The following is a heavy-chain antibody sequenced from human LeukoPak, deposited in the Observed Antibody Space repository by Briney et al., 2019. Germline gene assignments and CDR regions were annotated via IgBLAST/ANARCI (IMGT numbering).Heavy chain of an antibody. CDR3: ARDINGCDY. D-gene: IGHD2-8*01. V-gene: IGHV1-18*01. J-gene: IGHJ4*02. CDR1: GYAFTSYG. Sequence: ASVKVSCKASGYAFTSYGITWARQAPGQGLEWMGWISGYSGSTNYVQKFQGRVTMTTDTSTSTAYMELRSLRSDDTAVYYCARDINGCDYWGQGTLVTVSS. CDR2: ISGYSGST.